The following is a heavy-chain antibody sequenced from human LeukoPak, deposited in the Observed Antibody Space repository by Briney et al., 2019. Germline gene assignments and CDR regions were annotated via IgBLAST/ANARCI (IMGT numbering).Heavy chain of an antibody. J-gene: IGHJ3*02. V-gene: IGHV3-30*18. CDR1: GFTFSSYG. CDR2: ISYDGSNK. D-gene: IGHD3-10*01. CDR3: AKELWFGPFDAFDI. Sequence: PGGSLRLSCAASGFTFSSYGMHWVRQAPGEGLEWVAVISYDGSNKYYADSVKGRFTISRDNSKNTLYLQMNSLRAEDTAVYYCAKELWFGPFDAFDIWGQGTMVTVSS.